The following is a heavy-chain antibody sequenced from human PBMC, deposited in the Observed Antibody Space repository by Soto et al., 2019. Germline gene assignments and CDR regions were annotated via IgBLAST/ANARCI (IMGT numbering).Heavy chain of an antibody. CDR1: GFSFSRYW. CDR2: INTDGSTT. Sequence: GGSLRLSCAASGFSFSRYWMYWVRRTPGKGLVWVSRINTDGSTTSYPDSVEGRFTVSRDNAKNTPCLQMNSLRPDDTAVYYCARVQPDEFPPYFDYWGRGTLVTVSS. V-gene: IGHV3-74*01. J-gene: IGHJ4*02. D-gene: IGHD2-21*01. CDR3: ARVQPDEFPPYFDY.